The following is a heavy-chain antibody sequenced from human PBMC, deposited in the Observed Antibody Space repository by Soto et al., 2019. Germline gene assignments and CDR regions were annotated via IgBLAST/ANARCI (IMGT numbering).Heavy chain of an antibody. V-gene: IGHV3-21*01. J-gene: IGHJ4*02. Sequence: EVQLVESGGGLVKPGGSLRLSCAASGFTFSSYSMNWVRQAPGKGLEWVSSISSSSSYIYYADSVKGRFTISRDNAKNSLYLQMNSLRAEDTAVYYCARETYSGYGLSTYWGQGTLVTVSS. CDR1: GFTFSSYS. D-gene: IGHD5-12*01. CDR3: ARETYSGYGLSTY. CDR2: ISSSSSYI.